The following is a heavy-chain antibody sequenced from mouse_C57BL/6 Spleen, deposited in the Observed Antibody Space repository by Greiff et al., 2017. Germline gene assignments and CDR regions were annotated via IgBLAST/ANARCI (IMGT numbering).Heavy chain of an antibody. J-gene: IGHJ4*01. V-gene: IGHV5-17*01. CDR1: GFTFSDYG. D-gene: IGHD1-1*01. Sequence: EVQGVESGGGLVKPGGSLKLSCAASGFTFSDYGMHWVRQAPEQGLEWVAYISRGSSTIYYADTVKGRFTISRDNAKSTLCLQMTSLRSEDTAMYYCARDYYGSSYDDAMDYWGQGTSVTVSS. CDR2: ISRGSSTI. CDR3: ARDYYGSSYDDAMDY.